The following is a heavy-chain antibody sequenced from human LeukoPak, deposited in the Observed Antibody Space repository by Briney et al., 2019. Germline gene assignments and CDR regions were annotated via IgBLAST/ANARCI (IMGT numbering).Heavy chain of an antibody. V-gene: IGHV4-39*01. CDR1: GGSITSSNYF. Sequence: PSETLSLTCTVSGGSITSSNYFWGWLRQPPGKGREWIGYIYYSGSTYYNPSLPSRVTISVDTSKNQFSLKVTSVTAADTAVFYCARHVYCSGGSCYLDYWGQGALVSVSS. CDR3: ARHVYCSGGSCYLDY. J-gene: IGHJ4*02. CDR2: IYYSGST. D-gene: IGHD2-15*01.